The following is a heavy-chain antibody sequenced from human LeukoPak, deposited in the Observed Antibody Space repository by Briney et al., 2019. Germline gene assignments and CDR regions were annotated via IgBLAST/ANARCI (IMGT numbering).Heavy chain of an antibody. V-gene: IGHV1-2*02. J-gene: IGHJ5*02. CDR3: ARAREYYYDSSGYPLNWFDP. CDR2: INPNSGGT. Sequence: ASVKVSCKASGFTFTGYFMHWVRQAPGQGLEWMGWINPNSGGTNYAQKFQGRVTMTRDTSISTAYMELSRLRSDETAVYYCARAREYYYDSSGYPLNWFDPWGQGTLVTVSS. CDR1: GFTFTGYF. D-gene: IGHD3-22*01.